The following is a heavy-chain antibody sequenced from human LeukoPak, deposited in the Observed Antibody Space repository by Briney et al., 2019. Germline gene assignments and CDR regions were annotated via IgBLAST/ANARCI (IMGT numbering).Heavy chain of an antibody. Sequence: ASVKVSCKASGGTFSSYAISWVRQAPGQGLEWMGRIIPIFGTANYAHKFQGRVTITTDESTSTAYMELSSLRSEDTAVYYCARDLGDGYNPFDYWGQGTLVTVSS. CDR1: GGTFSSYA. CDR3: ARDLGDGYNPFDY. V-gene: IGHV1-69*05. CDR2: IIPIFGTA. J-gene: IGHJ4*02. D-gene: IGHD5-24*01.